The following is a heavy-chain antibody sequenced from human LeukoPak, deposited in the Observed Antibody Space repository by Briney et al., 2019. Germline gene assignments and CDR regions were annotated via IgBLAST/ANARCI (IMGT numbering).Heavy chain of an antibody. V-gene: IGHV4-59*08. Sequence: SETLSLTCTVSGGSISTYYWSWIRQPPGKGLEWIGYIYYSGNSNYNPSLKSRVTISVDTSKNQFSLKLSSVTAADTAVYYCARSENYIPEDWFDPWGQGTLVTVSS. J-gene: IGHJ5*02. CDR3: ARSENYIPEDWFDP. CDR2: IYYSGNS. D-gene: IGHD5-24*01. CDR1: GGSISTYY.